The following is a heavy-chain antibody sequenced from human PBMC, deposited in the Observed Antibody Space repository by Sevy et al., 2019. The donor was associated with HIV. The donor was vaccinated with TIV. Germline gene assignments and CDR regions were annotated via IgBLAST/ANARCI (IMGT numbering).Heavy chain of an antibody. CDR3: AKATTYYYDSSGYNDY. V-gene: IGHV3-23*01. Sequence: GGSLRLSCAASGFTLSSYAMSWVRQAPGKGLEWVSAISGSGGSTYYADSVKGRFTISRDNSKNTLYLQMNSLRAEDTAVYYCAKATTYYYDSSGYNDYWGQGTLVTVSS. CDR1: GFTLSSYA. J-gene: IGHJ4*02. CDR2: ISGSGGST. D-gene: IGHD3-22*01.